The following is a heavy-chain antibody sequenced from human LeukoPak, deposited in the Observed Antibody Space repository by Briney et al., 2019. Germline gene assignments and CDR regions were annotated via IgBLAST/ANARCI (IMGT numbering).Heavy chain of an antibody. J-gene: IGHJ6*02. D-gene: IGHD3-9*01. Sequence: PSETLSLTCTVSGGSISSYYWSWIRQPPGKGLEWIGYIYYSGSTNYNPSLKSRVTISVDTSKNQFSLKLSSVTAADTAVYYCARAPRYYDILTGYNAYYYYGMDVWGQGTTVTVSS. CDR2: IYYSGST. CDR3: ARAPRYYDILTGYNAYYYYGMDV. V-gene: IGHV4-59*01. CDR1: GGSISSYY.